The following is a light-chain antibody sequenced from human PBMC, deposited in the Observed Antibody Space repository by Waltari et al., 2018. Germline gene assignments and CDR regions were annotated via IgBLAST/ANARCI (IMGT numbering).Light chain of an antibody. CDR2: DTS. Sequence: EVVLTQSPATLSLSPGERATLSCRASQTVNSSLAWYQQRPGQAPRLLIYDTSKWATGTRTRGRCSGCGTEITLTINSRRPEDDAFAVCQRRLSCPPLSSGGGAKVEVE. J-gene: IGKJ4*02. CDR1: QTVNSS. CDR3: QRRLSCPPLS. V-gene: IGKV3-11*01.